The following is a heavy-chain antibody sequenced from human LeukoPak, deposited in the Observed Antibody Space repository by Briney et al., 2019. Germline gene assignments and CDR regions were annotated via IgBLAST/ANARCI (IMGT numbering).Heavy chain of an antibody. CDR2: IQFDGSDE. CDR1: GFVFSTYG. D-gene: IGHD2-2*01. V-gene: IGHV3-30*02. J-gene: IGHJ4*02. CDR3: AKDALYCSSTSCYLFDY. Sequence: GGSLRLSCTASGFVFSTYGMHWVRQAPGKGLEWISFIQFDGSDEFYADSVKGRFIISRDNSENTLYLQMNSLRAEDTAVYYCAKDALYCSSTSCYLFDYWGQGTLVTVSS.